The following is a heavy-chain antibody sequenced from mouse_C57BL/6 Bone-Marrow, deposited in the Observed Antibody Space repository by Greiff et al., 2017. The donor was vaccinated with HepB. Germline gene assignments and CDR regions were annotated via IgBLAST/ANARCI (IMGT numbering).Heavy chain of an antibody. CDR1: GFSLTSYG. D-gene: IGHD1-1*01. CDR2: IWSGGST. V-gene: IGHV2-2*01. Sequence: VQVVESGPGLVQPSQSLSITCTVSGFSLTSYGVHWVRQSPGKGLEWLGVIWSGGSTDYNAAFISRLSISKDNSKSQVFFKMNSLQADDTAIYYCASPYYYGRGDYAMDYWGQGTSVTVSS. J-gene: IGHJ4*01. CDR3: ASPYYYGRGDYAMDY.